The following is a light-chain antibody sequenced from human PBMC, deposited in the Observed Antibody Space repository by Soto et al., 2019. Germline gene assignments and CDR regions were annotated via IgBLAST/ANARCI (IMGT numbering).Light chain of an antibody. Sequence: EIVLTQSTGTLSLSPGERATLSCMASQSVSNNYLAWYQQKPGQAPRLLIYGASSRATGIPDRFSGSGSGTDFTLTISRLEPEDFAVYYCQQYGSSPWTFGQGSMV. CDR3: QQYGSSPWT. V-gene: IGKV3-20*01. J-gene: IGKJ1*01. CDR1: QSVSNNY. CDR2: GAS.